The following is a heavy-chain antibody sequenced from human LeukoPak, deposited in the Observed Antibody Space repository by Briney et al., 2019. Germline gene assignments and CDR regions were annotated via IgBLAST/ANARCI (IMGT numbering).Heavy chain of an antibody. CDR1: GGSVSSTTYY. J-gene: IGHJ4*02. V-gene: IGHV4-39*01. D-gene: IGHD3-10*01. CDR2: INYSRST. Sequence: SETLSLTCTVSGGSVSSTTYYWSWIRQPPGKGLEWIASINYSRSTYYNPSLKSRVTISVDTLENHFSLMLSSVTAADTAVYYCARCVVYGSGKYYFDYWGQGTLVTVSS. CDR3: ARCVVYGSGKYYFDY.